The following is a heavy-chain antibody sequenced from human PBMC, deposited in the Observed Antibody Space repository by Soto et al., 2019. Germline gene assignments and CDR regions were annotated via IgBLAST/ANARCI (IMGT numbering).Heavy chain of an antibody. CDR1: GGSISSSSYY. V-gene: IGHV4-39*02. D-gene: IGHD1-26*01. J-gene: IGHJ5*02. CDR2: IYYSGST. Sequence: QLQLQESGPGLVKPSETLSLTCTVSGGSISSSSYYWGWIRQPPGKGLEWIGSIYYSGSTYYNPSLKSPVTIPVATSKNPFSLKLSSVTAADTAVYYCATQEVGGSYVYTFDPWGQGTLVTVSS. CDR3: ATQEVGGSYVYTFDP.